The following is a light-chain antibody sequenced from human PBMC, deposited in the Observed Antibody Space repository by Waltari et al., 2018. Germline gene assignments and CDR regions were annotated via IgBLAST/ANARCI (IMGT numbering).Light chain of an antibody. CDR1: RLRSYY. CDR3: KSRDSTSNYWV. J-gene: IGLJ3*02. V-gene: IGLV3-19*01. Sequence: SSELTQDPAVSVALGQTVRITCQGDRLRSYYATWYQQKPGQATVLVIYGKNNRPSGIPDRFSGSSSGNTASLTITGAQAEDEADYYCKSRDSTSNYWVFGGGTKLTVL. CDR2: GKN.